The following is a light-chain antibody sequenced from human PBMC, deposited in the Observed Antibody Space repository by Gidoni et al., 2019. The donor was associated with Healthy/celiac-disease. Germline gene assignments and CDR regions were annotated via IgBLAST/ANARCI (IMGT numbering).Light chain of an antibody. CDR1: SSDVGGYNY. CDR3: SSYTSSSTLGV. Sequence: QSALTQPASVSGSPGQSITISCTGTSSDVGGYNYVSWYQQHPGKAPKLMIYEFSNRPSGVSKRFSGSKSGNTASLTISGLQAEDEADYYCSSYTSSSTLGVFGTGTKVTVL. J-gene: IGLJ1*01. V-gene: IGLV2-14*01. CDR2: EFS.